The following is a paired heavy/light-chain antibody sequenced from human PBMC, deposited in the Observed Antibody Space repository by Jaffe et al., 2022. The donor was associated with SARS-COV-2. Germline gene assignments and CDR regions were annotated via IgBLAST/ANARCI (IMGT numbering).Light chain of an antibody. J-gene: IGKJ4*01. CDR3: QQRFNWPPT. CDR1: QSVSSH. CDR2: DAS. V-gene: IGKV3-11*01. Sequence: EIVLTQSPATLSLSPGERATLSCRASQSVSSHLAWYQQKPDQAPRLLIYDASNRATGIPARFSGSGSGTDFTLTVSSLEPDDFAFYYCQQRFNWPPTFGGGTKLEIK.
Heavy chain of an antibody. CDR3: ARAWSGTYYMDV. CDR1: GFTFSSSW. D-gene: IGHD3-3*01. J-gene: IGHJ6*03. CDR2: IDHYGGAM. Sequence: EVHLVESGGGLIQPGGSLRLSCAASGFTFSSSWMHWVRQAPGKGLLWVSSIDHYGGAMTYADSVKGRFTISRDNAKNTLYLQMNSLSGEDTAVYYCARAWSGTYYMDVWGRGTTVSVSS. V-gene: IGHV3-74*01.